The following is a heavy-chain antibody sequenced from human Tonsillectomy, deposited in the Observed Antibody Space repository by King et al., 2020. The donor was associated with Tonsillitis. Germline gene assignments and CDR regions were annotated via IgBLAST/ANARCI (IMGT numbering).Heavy chain of an antibody. J-gene: IGHJ6*03. Sequence: QLQESGPGLVKPSETLSLTCTVSGGSISSNYWNWVRQPPGKGLEWIGYIYYSGAINYNPSLGSRVTISLDTSKNQFSLNLTSVTAADTAVYYCARESRDYTNYVQYYYYMDVWGKGTTVTVSS. D-gene: IGHD4-11*01. V-gene: IGHV4-59*01. CDR2: IYYSGAI. CDR1: GGSISSNY. CDR3: ARESRDYTNYVQYYYYMDV.